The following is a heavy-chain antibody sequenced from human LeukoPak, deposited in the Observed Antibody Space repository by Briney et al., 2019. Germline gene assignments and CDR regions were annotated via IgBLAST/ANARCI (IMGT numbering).Heavy chain of an antibody. CDR3: ARYSGSYSGFDY. CDR1: GGSISSYY. V-gene: IGHV4-59*08. CDR2: IYYSGSI. D-gene: IGHD1-26*01. Sequence: PSQTLSLTCTVSGGSISSYYWSWIRQPPGKGLEWIGYIYYSGSINYNPSLKSRVTISVDTSKNQFSLKLRSVTAADTAVYYCARYSGSYSGFDYWGQGTLVTVSS. J-gene: IGHJ4*02.